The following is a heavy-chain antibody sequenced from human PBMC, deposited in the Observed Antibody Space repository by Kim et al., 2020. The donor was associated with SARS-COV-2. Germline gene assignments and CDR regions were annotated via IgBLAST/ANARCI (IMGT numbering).Heavy chain of an antibody. J-gene: IGHJ3*02. V-gene: IGHV4-59*08. CDR1: GGSMTSYF. CDR3: ARRYNWKRGLGHAFGI. Sequence: SETLSLTCSVSGGSMTSYFWSWIRQPPGNTLEWIGYIYSSGSTNYNPSLKSRVIISVDTSKNQFSLNLSSVTAADTAVYYCARRYNWKRGLGHAFGIWG. CDR2: IYSSGST. D-gene: IGHD1-1*01.